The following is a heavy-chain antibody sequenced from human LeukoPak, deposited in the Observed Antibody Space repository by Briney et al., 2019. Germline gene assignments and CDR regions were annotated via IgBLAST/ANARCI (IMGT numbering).Heavy chain of an antibody. D-gene: IGHD3-3*01. Sequence: ASVKVSCKASGYTFTSYGISWVRQAPGQGLEWMGWISAYNGNTNYAQKLQGRVTVTTDTSTSTAYMELRSLRSDDTAVYYCARASITIFGVVILVEDYWGQGTLVTVSS. CDR2: ISAYNGNT. V-gene: IGHV1-18*01. CDR3: ARASITIFGVVILVEDY. CDR1: GYTFTSYG. J-gene: IGHJ4*02.